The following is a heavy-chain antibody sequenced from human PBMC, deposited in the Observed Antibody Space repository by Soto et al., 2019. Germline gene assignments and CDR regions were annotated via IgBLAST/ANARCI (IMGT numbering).Heavy chain of an antibody. Sequence: PGGFLRLSCAASGFTFSTYAMSWVRQAPGKGLEWVSAISCSGSNTYYADSVKGRFTISRDNSKNTLYLQMNSLRSEDTAVYYCARASGDYGGKDGSYYYYYYYMDVWGKGTTVTVSS. V-gene: IGHV3-23*01. CDR3: ARASGDYGGKDGSYYYYYYYMDV. CDR2: ISCSGSNT. D-gene: IGHD4-17*01. J-gene: IGHJ6*03. CDR1: GFTFSTYA.